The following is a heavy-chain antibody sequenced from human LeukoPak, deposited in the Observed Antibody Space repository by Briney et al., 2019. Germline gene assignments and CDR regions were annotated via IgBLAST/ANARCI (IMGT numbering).Heavy chain of an antibody. CDR2: IYPRGST. V-gene: IGHV4-30-2*01. CDR1: GGSISSGSYS. J-gene: IGHJ4*02. CDR3: ARFTPRAMGNYLDF. Sequence: SQTLSLTCAVSGGSISSGSYSWSWIRQPPGKGLEWIGYIYPRGSTYYNPSLKSRVILSLDKSANQFSLNLSSVTAADTAVYYCARFTPRAMGNYLDFWGQGTLVTVSS. D-gene: IGHD7-27*01.